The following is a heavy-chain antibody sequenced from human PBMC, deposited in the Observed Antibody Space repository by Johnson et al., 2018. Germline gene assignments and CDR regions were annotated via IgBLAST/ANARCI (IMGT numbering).Heavy chain of an antibody. CDR1: RFTFSSYA. CDR2: ISWNSGSI. V-gene: IGHV3-9*01. CDR3: AKAPVGWLGEGAEYFQH. D-gene: IGHD3-3*01. J-gene: IGHJ1*01. Sequence: VQLQESGGGVVQPRRSLRLSCAASRFTFSSYAMHWVRQAPGKGLEWVSGISWNSGSIGYEDSVKGRFTISRDNAKNSLYLQMNSLRAEDTALYYCAKAPVGWLGEGAEYFQHWGQGTLVTVSS.